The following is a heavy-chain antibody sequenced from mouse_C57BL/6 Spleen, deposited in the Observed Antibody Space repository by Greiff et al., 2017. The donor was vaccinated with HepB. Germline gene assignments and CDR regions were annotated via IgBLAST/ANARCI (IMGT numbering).Heavy chain of an antibody. CDR3: ARSEVGQGYAMDY. V-gene: IGHV1-82*01. J-gene: IGHJ4*01. Sequence: QVQLQQSGPELVKPGASVKISCKASGYAFSSSWMNWVKQRPGKGLEWIGRIYPGDGDTNYNGKFKGKATLTADKSSSTAYMQLSSLTSEDSAVYFCARSEVGQGYAMDYWGQGTSVTVSS. CDR1: GYAFSSSW. CDR2: IYPGDGDT. D-gene: IGHD1-1*01.